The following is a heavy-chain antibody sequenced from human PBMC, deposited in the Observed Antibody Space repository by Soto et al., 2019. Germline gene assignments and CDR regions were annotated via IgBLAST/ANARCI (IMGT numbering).Heavy chain of an antibody. CDR3: GRERQWEPVPY. D-gene: IGHD1-26*01. J-gene: IGHJ4*02. CDR1: GYSFSNYG. V-gene: IGHV1-18*01. Sequence: ASVKVSCKSSGYSFSNYGITWVRQAPGQGLEWMGWISGYNSNTNYAQKFEGRVRMTKDTTRSTAYLEVRSLRFDDTAVYYCGRERQWEPVPYWGQGTPVTVSS. CDR2: ISGYNSNT.